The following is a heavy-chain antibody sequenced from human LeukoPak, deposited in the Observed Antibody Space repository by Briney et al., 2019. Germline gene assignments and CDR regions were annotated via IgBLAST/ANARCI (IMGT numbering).Heavy chain of an antibody. CDR2: ISSSSSYI. Sequence: GGSLRLSCAASGFTFSSYTMSWVRQAPGKGLEWVSSISSSSSYIYYADSVKGRFTISRDNAKNSLYLQMNSLRAEDTAVYYCARKKGHFDYWGQGTLVTVSS. V-gene: IGHV3-21*01. CDR1: GFTFSSYT. J-gene: IGHJ4*02. CDR3: ARKKGHFDY.